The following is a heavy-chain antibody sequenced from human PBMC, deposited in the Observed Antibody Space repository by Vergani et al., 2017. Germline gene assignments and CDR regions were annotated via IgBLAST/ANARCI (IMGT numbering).Heavy chain of an antibody. J-gene: IGHJ4*02. CDR3: ARPHGDILPPDPRRLDY. V-gene: IGHV1-46*03. CDR1: GYTFTNYY. Sequence: QVLLVQSGAEVKKPGASVRVSCKTSGYTFTNYYIHWVRQAPGQGLEWMGIINPSGGSTNYAQQFQGRLTMTRDTSTSTVYMALSNLRSEDTAVYYCARPHGDILPPDPRRLDYWGQGNLVTVS. CDR2: INPSGGST.